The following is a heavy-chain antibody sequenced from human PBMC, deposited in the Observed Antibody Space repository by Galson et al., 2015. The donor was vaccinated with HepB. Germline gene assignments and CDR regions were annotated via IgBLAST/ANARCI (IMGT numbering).Heavy chain of an antibody. J-gene: IGHJ5*02. CDR1: GFTVSSNY. CDR2: IYSGGRT. CDR3: AWSSSWTPSFDP. Sequence: SLRLSCAASGFTVSSNYMSWVRQAPGKGLEWVAVIYSGGRTYYADSVKGRFTISRDNAKNRLYLQMNSLRGEDTAVYYCAWSSSWTPSFDPWGQGTLVTVSP. D-gene: IGHD6-13*01. V-gene: IGHV3-66*02.